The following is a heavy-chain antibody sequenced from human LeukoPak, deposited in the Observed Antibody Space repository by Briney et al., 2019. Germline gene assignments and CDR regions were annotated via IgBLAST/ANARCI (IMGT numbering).Heavy chain of an antibody. V-gene: IGHV5-51*01. J-gene: IGHJ4*02. Sequence: GESLKISCKGSGYMFTHYWIAWVRQMPGKGLEWMGIIYPAGSDTRYSPSFQGQVTISADKSISTAYLQWSSLKASDTAMYYCARGDTTMVPGYFDYWGQGTLVTVSS. CDR1: GYMFTHYW. D-gene: IGHD5-18*01. CDR3: ARGDTTMVPGYFDY. CDR2: IYPAGSDT.